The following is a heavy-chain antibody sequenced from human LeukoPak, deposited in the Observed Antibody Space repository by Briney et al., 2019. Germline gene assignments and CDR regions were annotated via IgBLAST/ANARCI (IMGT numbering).Heavy chain of an antibody. Sequence: SETLSLTCTVSGGSISTYFWSWIRQPPGKRLEWIGHVYFSGSTNYNPSLESQVTISVDTSKNQFSLTLSSVTAADTAVYYCARHKSSGSYPLDYWGQGILVTVSS. V-gene: IGHV4-59*08. CDR2: VYFSGST. CDR1: GGSISTYF. CDR3: ARHKSSGSYPLDY. J-gene: IGHJ4*02. D-gene: IGHD3-22*01.